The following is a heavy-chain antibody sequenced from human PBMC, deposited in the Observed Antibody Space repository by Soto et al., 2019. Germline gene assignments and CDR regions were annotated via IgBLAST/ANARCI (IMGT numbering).Heavy chain of an antibody. CDR3: ARGVLDSSGWYGETSAFDI. D-gene: IGHD6-19*01. CDR2: MNPNSGNT. Sequence: ASVKVSCKASGYTFTSYDINWVRQATGQGLEWMGWMNPNSGNTGYAQKFQGRVTMTRNTSISTAYMELSSLRSEDTAVYYCARGVLDSSGWYGETSAFDIWGQGTMVTVSS. J-gene: IGHJ3*02. V-gene: IGHV1-8*01. CDR1: GYTFTSYD.